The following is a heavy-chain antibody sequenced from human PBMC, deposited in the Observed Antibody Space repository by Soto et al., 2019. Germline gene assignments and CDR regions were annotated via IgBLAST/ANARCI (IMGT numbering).Heavy chain of an antibody. CDR2: IYYSGST. Sequence: QVQLQESGPGLVKPSQTLSLTCTVSGGSISSGGYYWSWIRQHPGKGLEWIGYIYYSGSTYYNPSLNSRVTISVDTSKNQFSLKLSSVTAADTAVYYCARAIHSTVYYYYYGMDVWGQGTTVTVSS. CDR3: ARAIHSTVYYYYYGMDV. V-gene: IGHV4-31*03. J-gene: IGHJ6*02. CDR1: GGSISSGGYY. D-gene: IGHD4-17*01.